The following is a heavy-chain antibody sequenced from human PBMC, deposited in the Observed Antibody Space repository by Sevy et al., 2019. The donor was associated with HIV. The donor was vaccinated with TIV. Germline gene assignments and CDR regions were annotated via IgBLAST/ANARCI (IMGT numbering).Heavy chain of an antibody. CDR1: GFAFYDYS. J-gene: IGHJ4*02. V-gene: IGHV3-23*01. CDR3: AREGCTRPHDY. D-gene: IGHD2-8*01. CDR2: LSFDCGKI. Sequence: GGSLRLSCAASGFAFYDYSMSWIRQAPGKGLEWVATLSFDCGKINYADSVKGRFTISRDNSKNSFYLQMDNLRVEDTALYYCAREGCTRPHDYWGQGTRVTVSS.